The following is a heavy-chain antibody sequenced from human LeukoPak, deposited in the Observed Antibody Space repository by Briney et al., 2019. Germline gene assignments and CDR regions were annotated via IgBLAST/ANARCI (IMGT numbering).Heavy chain of an antibody. CDR1: GYTFTSYG. Sequence: ASVKISCKASGYTFTSYGISWVRQAPGQGLEWMGWISAYNGNTNYAQKLQGRVTMTTDTSTSTAYMELRSLRSDDTAVYYCARDSSGDFWSGYYSRGYFDYWGQGTLVTVSS. V-gene: IGHV1-18*01. D-gene: IGHD3-3*01. J-gene: IGHJ4*02. CDR3: ARDSSGDFWSGYYSRGYFDY. CDR2: ISAYNGNT.